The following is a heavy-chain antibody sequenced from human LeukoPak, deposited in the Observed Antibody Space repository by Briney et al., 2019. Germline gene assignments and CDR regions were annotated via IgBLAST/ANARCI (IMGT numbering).Heavy chain of an antibody. V-gene: IGHV1-2*02. CDR1: GYTFTGYY. CDR3: ARGRGYDSSGYYDY. J-gene: IGHJ4*02. Sequence: ASVKVSCKASGYTFTGYYMHWVRQAPGQGLEWMGWINPNSGGTNYAQKFQGRVTMTRDTSISTAYMELSRLRSDDTAVYYCARGRGYDSSGYYDYWGQGTLVTVSS. CDR2: INPNSGGT. D-gene: IGHD3-22*01.